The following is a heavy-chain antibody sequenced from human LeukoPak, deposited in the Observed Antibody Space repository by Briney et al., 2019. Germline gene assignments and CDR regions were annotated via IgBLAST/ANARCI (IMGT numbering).Heavy chain of an antibody. CDR2: INPNSRGT. Sequence: ASVKVSCKASGYSFTDYYMHWVRQAPGQGLEWMGWINPNSRGTNYAQKFQGRVTMTRDTSISTAYMEVSRLRSDDTAVYYCARGAVVEQSEYFQYWGQGTLVTVSS. CDR3: ARGAVVEQSEYFQY. V-gene: IGHV1-2*02. CDR1: GYSFTDYY. J-gene: IGHJ1*01. D-gene: IGHD6-19*01.